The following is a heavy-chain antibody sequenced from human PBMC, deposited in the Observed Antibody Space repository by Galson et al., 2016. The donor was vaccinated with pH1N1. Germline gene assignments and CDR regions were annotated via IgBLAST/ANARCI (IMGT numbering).Heavy chain of an antibody. Sequence: QSGAEVKKPGESLKISCKGSGYSFTGYWIGWVRQMPGKGLEWMGIIYPGDSDTRYSPSFQGPVSISADTSISTAYLQWSSLKASDTAMYYCGRLAAAGHSEYFQQWGQGTLVTVSS. J-gene: IGHJ1*01. CDR3: GRLAAAGHSEYFQQ. D-gene: IGHD6-13*01. V-gene: IGHV5-51*01. CDR2: IYPGDSDT. CDR1: GYSFTGYW.